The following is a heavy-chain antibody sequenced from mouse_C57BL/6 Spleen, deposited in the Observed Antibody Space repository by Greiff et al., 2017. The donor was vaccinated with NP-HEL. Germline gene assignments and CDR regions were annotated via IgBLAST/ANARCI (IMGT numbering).Heavy chain of an antibody. Sequence: EVKLQESGPGLVKPSQSLSLTCSVTGYSITSGYYWNWIRQFPGNKLEWMGYISYDGSNNYNPSLKNRISITRDTSKNQFFLKLNSVTTEDTATYYCAREPPPYWGQGTLVTVSA. J-gene: IGHJ3*01. V-gene: IGHV3-6*01. CDR2: ISYDGSN. CDR1: GYSITSGYY. CDR3: AREPPPY.